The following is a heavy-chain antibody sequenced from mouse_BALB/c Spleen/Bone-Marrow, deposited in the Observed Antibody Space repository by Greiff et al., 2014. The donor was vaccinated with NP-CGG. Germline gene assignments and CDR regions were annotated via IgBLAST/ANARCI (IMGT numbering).Heavy chain of an antibody. Sequence: QVQLKESGAELVVPGASVKMSCKASGHTFTDYWMHWVKQRPGQGLEWIGAIDTSDSYTSYNQKFKGKATLTVDESSSTAYMQLSSLTSEDSAVYYCARSDYRFDPLPYWGQGTLVTVPA. J-gene: IGHJ3*01. CDR3: ARSDYRFDPLPY. V-gene: IGHV1-69*01. CDR2: IDTSDSYT. D-gene: IGHD2-14*01. CDR1: GHTFTDYW.